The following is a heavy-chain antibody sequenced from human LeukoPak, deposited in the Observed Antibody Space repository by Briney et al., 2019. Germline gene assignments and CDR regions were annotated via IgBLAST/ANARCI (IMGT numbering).Heavy chain of an antibody. CDR3: ARDAGYCTGGSCWYFDH. CDR2: INLNSGGT. D-gene: IGHD2-15*01. Sequence: ASVKVSCKASGYTFTDYYMHWVRQAPGQGLEWMGWINLNSGGTNFAQRFQGRVTMTRDTSISTAYRDLSRLISDDTAVYYCARDAGYCTGGSCWYFDHWGQGTLVTVSS. J-gene: IGHJ4*02. V-gene: IGHV1-2*02. CDR1: GYTFTDYY.